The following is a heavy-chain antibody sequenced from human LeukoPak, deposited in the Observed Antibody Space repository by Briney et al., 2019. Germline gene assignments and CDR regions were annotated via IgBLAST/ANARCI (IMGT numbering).Heavy chain of an antibody. CDR2: ISAYNGNT. V-gene: IGHV1-18*04. CDR3: ARDIVVVVAARFDY. CDR1: GYTLTSYG. J-gene: IGHJ4*02. Sequence: ASVKVSCKASGYTLTSYGISWVRQAPGQGLEWMGWISAYNGNTNYAQKLQGRVTMTTDTSTSTAYMDLRSLRSDDTAVYYCARDIVVVVAARFDYWGQGTLVTVSS. D-gene: IGHD2-15*01.